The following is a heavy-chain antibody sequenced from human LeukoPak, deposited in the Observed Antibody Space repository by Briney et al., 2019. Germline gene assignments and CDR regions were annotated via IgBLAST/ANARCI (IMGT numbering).Heavy chain of an antibody. Sequence: SETLSLTCAVYGGSFSGYYWSWIRQPPGKGLEWIGEINHSGSTNYNPSLKSRVTISVDTSKNQFSLKLSSVTAADTAVYYCARGLESAISYYYYYGMDVWGQGTTVTVSS. J-gene: IGHJ6*02. CDR2: INHSGST. D-gene: IGHD3-3*01. CDR1: GGSFSGYY. V-gene: IGHV4-34*01. CDR3: ARGLESAISYYYYYGMDV.